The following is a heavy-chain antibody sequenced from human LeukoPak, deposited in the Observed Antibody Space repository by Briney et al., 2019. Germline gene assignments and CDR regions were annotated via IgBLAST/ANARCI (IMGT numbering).Heavy chain of an antibody. Sequence: ASVKVSCKASGYTFTSYDINWVRQATGQGLEWMGWMNPNSGNTGYAQKFQGRVTITRNTSISTAYMELSSLRSEDTAVYYCARVPYYCSSTSCRRYYFDYWGQGTLVTVSS. CDR3: ARVPYYCSSTSCRRYYFDY. CDR2: MNPNSGNT. CDR1: GYTFTSYD. D-gene: IGHD2-2*01. V-gene: IGHV1-8*03. J-gene: IGHJ4*02.